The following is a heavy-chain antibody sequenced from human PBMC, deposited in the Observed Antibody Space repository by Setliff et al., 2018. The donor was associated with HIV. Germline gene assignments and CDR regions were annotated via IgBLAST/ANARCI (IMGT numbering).Heavy chain of an antibody. V-gene: IGHV4-4*09. J-gene: IGHJ3*02. CDR3: AREWELHQGGAFDI. Sequence: PSETLSLTCTVSGDSISTDYWTWIRQPPGKGLEWIGYIYTTGSTYYNPSLKSRLTISVDTSKNQFSLKLSSVTAADTAVYYCAREWELHQGGAFDIWGQGTMVTVSS. CDR1: GDSISTDY. D-gene: IGHD1-26*01. CDR2: IYTTGST.